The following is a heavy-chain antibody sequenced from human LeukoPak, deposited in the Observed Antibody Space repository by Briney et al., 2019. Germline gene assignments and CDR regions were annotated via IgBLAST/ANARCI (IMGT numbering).Heavy chain of an antibody. CDR3: ARERVTYYYGSGSSVFDY. CDR1: GYTFTSYD. Sequence: SVKASCKASGYTFTSYDINWVRQATGQGLEWMGWMNPNSGNTGYAQKFQGRVTITRNTSISTAYMELSSLRSEDTAVYYCARERVTYYYGSGSSVFDYWGQGTLVTVSS. V-gene: IGHV1-8*03. J-gene: IGHJ4*02. CDR2: MNPNSGNT. D-gene: IGHD3-10*01.